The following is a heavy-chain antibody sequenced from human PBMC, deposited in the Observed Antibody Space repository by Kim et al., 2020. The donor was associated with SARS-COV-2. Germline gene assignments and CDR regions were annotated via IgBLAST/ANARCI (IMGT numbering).Heavy chain of an antibody. Sequence: YNPSHKSRVTIPVDTSKNQFSLKVSSVTAADTAVYYCARDWVISRYAFDIWGQGTMVTVSS. D-gene: IGHD3-16*01. J-gene: IGHJ3*02. V-gene: IGHV4-59*01. CDR3: ARDWVISRYAFDI.